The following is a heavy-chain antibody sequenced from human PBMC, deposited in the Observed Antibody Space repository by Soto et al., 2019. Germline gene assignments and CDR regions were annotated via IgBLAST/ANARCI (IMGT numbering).Heavy chain of an antibody. CDR2: ISWNCGSI. J-gene: IGHJ4*02. Sequence: GGSLRLSCAASGFTFDDYAMHWVRQAPGKGLEWVSGISWNCGSIGYADSVKGRFTISRDNAKNSLYLQMNSLRADDTALYYCAKDGGGSIHDYGDLSYYFDYWGQGTLVTVSS. V-gene: IGHV3-9*01. CDR1: GFTFDDYA. CDR3: AKDGGGSIHDYGDLSYYFDY. D-gene: IGHD4-17*01.